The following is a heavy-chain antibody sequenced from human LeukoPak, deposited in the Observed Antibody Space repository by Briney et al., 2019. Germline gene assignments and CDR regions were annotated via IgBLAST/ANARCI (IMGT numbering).Heavy chain of an antibody. CDR3: ARVQTKNLGYNYYFDY. CDR2: IYTSGST. CDR1: GGSISSGSYD. D-gene: IGHD5-24*01. J-gene: IGHJ4*02. V-gene: IGHV4-61*02. Sequence: SETLSLTCTVSGGSISSGSYDWSWIRQPAGKGLEWIGRIYTSGSTNYNPSLKSRVTISVDTSKNQFSLKLSSVTAADTAVYYCARVQTKNLGYNYYFDYWGQGTLVTVSS.